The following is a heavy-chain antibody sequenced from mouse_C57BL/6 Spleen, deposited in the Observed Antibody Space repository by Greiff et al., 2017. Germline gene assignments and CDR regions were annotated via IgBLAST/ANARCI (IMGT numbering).Heavy chain of an antibody. CDR3: ARDVNFDD. Sequence: EVKLMESGAGLVKPGGSLKLSCAASGFTFSSYAMSWVRQSPEKRLEWVATISDGGSYTNYPDNVKGRFTISRDNAKNNLYLQMSHLKSEDTAMYSCARDVNFDDWGQGTTLTVSS. J-gene: IGHJ2*01. CDR2: ISDGGSYT. CDR1: GFTFSSYA. V-gene: IGHV5-4*03.